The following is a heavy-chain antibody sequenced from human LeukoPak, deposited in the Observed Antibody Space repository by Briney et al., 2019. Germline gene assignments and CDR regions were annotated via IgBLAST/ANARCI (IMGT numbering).Heavy chain of an antibody. D-gene: IGHD6-13*01. V-gene: IGHV4-34*01. Sequence: SETLSLTCGVYGGSFSGYYWSWIRQPPGKGLEWIGEINHTGSTKYNPSLKSRVTISADTSKNQFSLKLSSVTAADTAVYYCARDGIGAAGAFDYWGQGTLVTVSS. CDR1: GGSFSGYY. CDR2: INHTGST. CDR3: ARDGIGAAGAFDY. J-gene: IGHJ4*02.